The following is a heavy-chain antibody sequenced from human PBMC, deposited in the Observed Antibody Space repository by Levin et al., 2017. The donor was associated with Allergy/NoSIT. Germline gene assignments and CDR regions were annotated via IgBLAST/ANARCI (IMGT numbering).Heavy chain of an antibody. CDR2: IYTSGST. Sequence: SETLSLTCTVSGGSISSYYWSWIRQPAGKGLEWIGRIYTSGSTNYNPSLKSRVTMSVDTSKNQFSLKLSSVTAADTAVYYCARVLVGGSGSYNAFDIWGQGTMVTVSS. J-gene: IGHJ3*02. CDR1: GGSISSYY. CDR3: ARVLVGGSGSYNAFDI. D-gene: IGHD3-10*01. V-gene: IGHV4-4*07.